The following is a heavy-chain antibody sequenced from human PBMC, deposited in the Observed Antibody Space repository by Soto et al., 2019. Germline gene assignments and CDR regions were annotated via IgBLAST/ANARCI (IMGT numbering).Heavy chain of an antibody. V-gene: IGHV3-74*01. D-gene: IGHD2-15*01. CDR3: ARGDCVGGTCYSLAGSFYYYMDV. CDR2: INSDGSVS. Sequence: EVKLVESGGGLVQPGGSLRLSCAASGFTFTNYWMYWVRQAPGKGLVWVSRINSDGSVSSYADSVKGRLTISRDNVKNTLYLQVNSLRAEDTAVYYCARGDCVGGTCYSLAGSFYYYMDVWGKGTTVTVFS. J-gene: IGHJ6*03. CDR1: GFTFTNYW.